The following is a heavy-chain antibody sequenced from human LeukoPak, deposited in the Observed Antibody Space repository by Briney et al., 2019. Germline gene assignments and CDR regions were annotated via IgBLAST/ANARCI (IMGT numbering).Heavy chain of an antibody. CDR3: ARGHWYFDL. CDR1: GGSINNYY. Sequence: ASETLSLTCTVSGGSINNYYWSWIRQPPGKGLELIGYIYYSGSTSYNPSLKNRVTISVDTSQNQFSLKLSSVTAADTAVYYCARGHWYFDLWGRGPLVTVSS. V-gene: IGHV4-59*08. J-gene: IGHJ2*01. CDR2: IYYSGST.